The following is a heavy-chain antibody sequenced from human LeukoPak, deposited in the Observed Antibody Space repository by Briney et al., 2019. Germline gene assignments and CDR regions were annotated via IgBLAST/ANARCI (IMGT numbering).Heavy chain of an antibody. D-gene: IGHD4-17*01. CDR1: GGSIGSSSYY. Sequence: SETLSLTCTVSGGSIGSSSYYWGWIRQPPGKGLEWIGYIYYSGSTNYNPSLKSRVTISVDTSKNQFSLKLSSVTAADTAVYYCARAPWGLRPSTNWFDPWGQGTLVTVSS. CDR3: ARAPWGLRPSTNWFDP. J-gene: IGHJ5*02. CDR2: IYYSGST. V-gene: IGHV4-61*05.